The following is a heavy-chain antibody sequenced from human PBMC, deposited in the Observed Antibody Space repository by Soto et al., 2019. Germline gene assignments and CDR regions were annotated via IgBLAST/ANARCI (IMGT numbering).Heavy chain of an antibody. D-gene: IGHD3-16*01. CDR3: ASGSEYDYSTAQTFDP. V-gene: IGHV4-39*02. CDR2: SYYSGSP. J-gene: IGHJ5*02. Sequence: QLQLQESGPGLVKPSETLSLTCNVSGGSISSSRYYWGWIRQSPGKGLEWIGSSYYSGSPLYNPSLDPPVTISVATSKTHFSLSLTSVTAADTAVYYCASGSEYDYSTAQTFDPWGQGTLVSVTS. CDR1: GGSISSSRYY.